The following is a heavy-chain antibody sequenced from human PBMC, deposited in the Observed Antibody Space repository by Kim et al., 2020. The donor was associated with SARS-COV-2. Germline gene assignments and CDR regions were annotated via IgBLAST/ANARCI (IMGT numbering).Heavy chain of an antibody. CDR2: IYSGGGT. CDR1: GFTVSRNY. CDR3: AGGGTSYFYGMGV. V-gene: IGHV3-66*01. D-gene: IGHD3-16*01. Sequence: GGSLRLARATSGFTVSRNYMSWVRQAPGKGLDWVAVIYSGGGTYYADSVKGRFTISRDIFKNTLYLQMNSLRGDDTAVNYCAGGGTSYFYGMGVWGQGTT. J-gene: IGHJ6*02.